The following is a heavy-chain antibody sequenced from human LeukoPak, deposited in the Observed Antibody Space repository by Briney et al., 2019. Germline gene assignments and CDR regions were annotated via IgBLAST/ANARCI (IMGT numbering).Heavy chain of an antibody. CDR2: IYPGDSDT. CDR1: GYSFTTYW. D-gene: IGHD3-10*01. CDR3: ARFSTVRDNWFDP. Sequence: GESLKISCKGSGYSFTTYWIGWVRQMPGKGLEWMGIIYPGDSDTRYSPSFQGQVTISVDKSISTAYLQWSSLKASDTAMYYCARFSTVRDNWFDPWGQGTLVTVSS. J-gene: IGHJ5*02. V-gene: IGHV5-51*01.